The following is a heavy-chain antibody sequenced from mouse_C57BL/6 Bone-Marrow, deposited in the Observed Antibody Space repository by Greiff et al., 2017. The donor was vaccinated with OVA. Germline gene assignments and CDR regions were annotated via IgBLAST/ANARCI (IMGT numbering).Heavy chain of an antibody. J-gene: IGHJ1*03. D-gene: IGHD2-5*01. V-gene: IGHV1-19*01. CDR3: ARENDSNGYFDV. CDR1: GYTFTDYY. CDR2: INPYNGGT. Sequence: VQLQQSGPVLVKPGASVKMSCKASGYTFTDYYMNWVKQSHGKSLEWIGVINPYNGGTSYNQKFKGKATLTVDKSSSTAYMELNSLTSEDSAVYYCARENDSNGYFDVWGTGTTVTVSS.